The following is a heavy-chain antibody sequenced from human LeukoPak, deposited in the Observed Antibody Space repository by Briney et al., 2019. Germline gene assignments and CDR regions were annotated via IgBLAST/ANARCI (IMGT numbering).Heavy chain of an antibody. J-gene: IGHJ5*02. D-gene: IGHD6-13*01. V-gene: IGHV4-61*02. Sequence: SETLSLTCTVSGGSISSGSYYWSWIRQPAGKGLEWIGRIYTSGSTNYNPSLKSRVTISVDTSKNQFSLKLSSVTAADTAVYYCATTPTRAAAGNWFDPWGQGTLVTVSP. CDR2: IYTSGST. CDR1: GGSISSGSYY. CDR3: ATTPTRAAAGNWFDP.